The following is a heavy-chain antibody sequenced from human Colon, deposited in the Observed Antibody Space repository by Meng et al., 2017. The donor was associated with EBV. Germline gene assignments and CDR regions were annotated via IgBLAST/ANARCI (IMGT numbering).Heavy chain of an antibody. CDR1: VCCLASGTG. CDR2: IYHSGST. J-gene: IGHJ4*02. D-gene: IGHD2-21*02. V-gene: IGHV4-4*02. Sequence: ETRLPPSAVTVCCLASGTGLSWSRQPPGQGLEWIGEIYHSGSTNNNPSLKSRVNISVDESKNQFSLRLSSVTAADTAVYYCARVGAYCGGDCYHPRWGQGTLVTVSS. CDR3: ARVGAYCGGDCYHPR.